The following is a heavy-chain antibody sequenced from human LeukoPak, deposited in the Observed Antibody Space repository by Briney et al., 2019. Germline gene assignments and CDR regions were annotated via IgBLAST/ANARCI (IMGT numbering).Heavy chain of an antibody. Sequence: PSETLSLTCDVDGGSLSGFHWSWIRQSARKRLEWIGEINDRRGANYNPSLETRVDISVDMSKNQFSLKMNSVTAADTAVYYCARSEVNSSGYWVIPYWGQGTLVTVSS. D-gene: IGHD3-22*01. J-gene: IGHJ4*02. V-gene: IGHV4-34*01. CDR2: INDRRGA. CDR3: ARSEVNSSGYWVIPY. CDR1: GGSLSGFH.